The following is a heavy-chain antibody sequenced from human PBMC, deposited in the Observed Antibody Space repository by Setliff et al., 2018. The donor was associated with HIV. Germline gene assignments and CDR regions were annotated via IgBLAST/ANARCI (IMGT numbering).Heavy chain of an antibody. J-gene: IGHJ3*02. CDR3: AREPDYGIRDAFDI. CDR2: IIPIVDKT. V-gene: IGHV1-69*10. Sequence: SVKVSCKASGDTFNSHAINWVRQAPGQGLEWMGGIIPIVDKTNYAQKFQGRVAITADKSTITAYMELSSLRSEDTAVYYCAREPDYGIRDAFDIWGQGTMVTVS. D-gene: IGHD4-17*01. CDR1: GDTFNSHA.